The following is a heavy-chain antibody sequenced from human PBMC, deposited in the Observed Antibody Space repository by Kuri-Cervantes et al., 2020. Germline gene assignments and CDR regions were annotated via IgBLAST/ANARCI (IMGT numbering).Heavy chain of an antibody. J-gene: IGHJ4*02. Sequence: GSLRLSCSVSGDSISSYYWTWFRQPPGKRLEWIGYIHYSGSTYYNPSLKSRVTISVDTSKNQFSLKLSSVTAADTAVYYCARGRDVWFGELLTLFDYWGQGTLVTVSS. CDR2: IHYSGST. V-gene: IGHV4-59*12. D-gene: IGHD3-10*01. CDR1: GDSISSYY. CDR3: ARGRDVWFGELLTLFDY.